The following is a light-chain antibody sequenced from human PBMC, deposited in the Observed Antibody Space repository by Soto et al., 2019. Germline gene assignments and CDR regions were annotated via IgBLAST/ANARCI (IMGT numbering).Light chain of an antibody. Sequence: EIVMTQSPATLSVSPGERATLSCRASQSVSSNLAWYQQKPGQAPRLLIYGASTRATGIPARFSGSGSGTEFTLTISSLQSEDFAVYYCQQYNNWPRTFGLGTKAEIK. V-gene: IGKV3-15*01. CDR2: GAS. CDR3: QQYNNWPRT. J-gene: IGKJ1*01. CDR1: QSVSSN.